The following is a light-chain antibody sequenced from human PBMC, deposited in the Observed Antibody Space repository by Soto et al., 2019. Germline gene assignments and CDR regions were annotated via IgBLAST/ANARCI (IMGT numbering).Light chain of an antibody. J-gene: IGLJ1*01. V-gene: IGLV3-1*01. CDR1: KLGDKY. CDR3: QAWDSSTGV. Sequence: SYELTQPPSVSVSPEQTASITCSGDKLGDKYACWYQQKPGQSPVLVIYQDSKRPSGIPERFSGSNSGNTATLTISGTQAMDAADYYCQAWDSSTGVFGTGPQGTVL. CDR2: QDS.